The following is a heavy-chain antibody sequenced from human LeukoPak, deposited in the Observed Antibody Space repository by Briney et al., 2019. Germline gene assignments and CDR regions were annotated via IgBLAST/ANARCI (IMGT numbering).Heavy chain of an antibody. D-gene: IGHD6-13*01. CDR2: IYYSGST. J-gene: IGHJ4*02. CDR3: ARALFCSSCHDY. Sequence: SETLSLACTVSGGSISSYYWSWIRQPPGKGLEWIGYIYYSGSTNYNPSLKSRVTISVDTSKNQFSLKLSSVTAADTAVYYCARALFCSSCHDYWGQGTLVTVSS. CDR1: GGSISSYY. V-gene: IGHV4-59*01.